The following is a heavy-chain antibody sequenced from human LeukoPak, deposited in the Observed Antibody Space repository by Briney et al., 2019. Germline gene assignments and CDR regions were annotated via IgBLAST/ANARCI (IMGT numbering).Heavy chain of an antibody. CDR1: GFTVSSNY. J-gene: IGHJ4*02. CDR3: ARTRPGEEWLRYFDY. CDR2: IYSGGST. V-gene: IGHV3-53*01. D-gene: IGHD5-12*01. Sequence: GGSLRLSCAASGFTVSSNYMSWVRQAPGKGLEWVSVIYSGGSTYYADPVKGRFTISRDNSKNTLYLQMNSLRAEDTAVYYCARTRPGEEWLRYFDYWGQGTLVTVSS.